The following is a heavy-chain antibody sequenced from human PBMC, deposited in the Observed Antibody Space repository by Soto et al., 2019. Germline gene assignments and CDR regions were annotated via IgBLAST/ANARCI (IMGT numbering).Heavy chain of an antibody. D-gene: IGHD3-22*01. Sequence: ASVKVSCKASGYSFTGYYMHWGRQAPGQGLEWMGWINPNSGGTNYAQKFQGWVTMTRDTSISTAYMELSRLRSEDTAVYYCAARDYYDSSWPAFDIWGQGTMVTVSS. CDR3: AARDYYDSSWPAFDI. CDR2: INPNSGGT. J-gene: IGHJ3*02. CDR1: GYSFTGYY. V-gene: IGHV1-2*04.